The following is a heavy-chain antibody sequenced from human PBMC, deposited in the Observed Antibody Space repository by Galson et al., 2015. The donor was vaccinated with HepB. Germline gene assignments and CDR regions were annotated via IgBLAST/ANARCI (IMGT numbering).Heavy chain of an antibody. V-gene: IGHV5-51*01. CDR2: IYPGDSDT. Sequence: QSGAEVKKPGESLKISCQGSGYSFTSYWVGWVRQMPGKGLEWMGIIYPGDSDTRYSPSFQGQVTISADKSISTAYLQWSSLKASDTAMYYCARPIVRMTGWPYFDYWGQGTLVTVSS. D-gene: IGHD3-9*01. CDR1: GYSFTSYW. J-gene: IGHJ4*02. CDR3: ARPIVRMTGWPYFDY.